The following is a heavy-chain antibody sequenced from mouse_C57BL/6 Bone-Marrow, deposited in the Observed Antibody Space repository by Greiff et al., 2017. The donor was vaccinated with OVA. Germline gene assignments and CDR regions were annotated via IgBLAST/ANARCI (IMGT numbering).Heavy chain of an antibody. V-gene: IGHV3-6*01. CDR3: APNYYGSSYGYFDY. Sequence: EVQRVESGPGLVKPSQSLSLTCSVTGYSITSGYYWNWIRQFPGNKLEWMGYISYDGSNNYNPSLKNRISITRDTSKNKFFLKLNPRTTEDTATDYCAPNYYGSSYGYFDYWGQGTTLTVSS. J-gene: IGHJ2*01. CDR2: ISYDGSN. D-gene: IGHD1-1*01. CDR1: GYSITSGYY.